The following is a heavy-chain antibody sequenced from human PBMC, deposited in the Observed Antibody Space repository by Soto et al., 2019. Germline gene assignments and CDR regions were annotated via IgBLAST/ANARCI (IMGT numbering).Heavy chain of an antibody. D-gene: IGHD6-19*01. CDR2: IKQDGNDK. CDR1: GFSFSSHW. Sequence: EVQLVESGGDLVQPGGSLRLSCAASGFSFSSHWMSWVRQAPGKGLEWVANIKQDGNDKRYVDSVKGRFTIPRDNAKSSLYLQMNSLRAEDTAVYYCARYSYSSGPQDSWGQGTLVTVSS. CDR3: ARYSYSSGPQDS. V-gene: IGHV3-7*03. J-gene: IGHJ4*02.